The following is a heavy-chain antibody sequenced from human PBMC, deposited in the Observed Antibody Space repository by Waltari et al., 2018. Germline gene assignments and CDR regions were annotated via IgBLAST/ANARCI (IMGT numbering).Heavy chain of an antibody. V-gene: IGHV4-38-2*01. Sequence: QVQLQESGPGLVKPSETLSLTCAVSGYSISSGYYWGWIRQPPGKGLEWIGSIYHSGSTYSNPSLKSRVTISVDTSKNQFSLKLSSVTAADTAVYYCARGGRYFDWLLDYWGQGTLVTVSS. D-gene: IGHD3-9*01. J-gene: IGHJ4*02. CDR2: IYHSGST. CDR3: ARGGRYFDWLLDY. CDR1: GYSISSGYY.